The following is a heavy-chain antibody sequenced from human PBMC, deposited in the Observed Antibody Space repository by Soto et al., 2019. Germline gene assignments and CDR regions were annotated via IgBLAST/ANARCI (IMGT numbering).Heavy chain of an antibody. D-gene: IGHD7-27*01. Sequence: ASVKVSCKASGYTFTSYGISWVRQAPGQGLEWMGWISAYNGNTNYAQKLQGRVTMTTDTSTSTAYMELRSRRSDDTAVYYCARDPKTSGGQHWAFSYFDSWGQGTLVTVSS. CDR3: ARDPKTSGGQHWAFSYFDS. CDR2: ISAYNGNT. J-gene: IGHJ4*02. V-gene: IGHV1-18*01. CDR1: GYTFTSYG.